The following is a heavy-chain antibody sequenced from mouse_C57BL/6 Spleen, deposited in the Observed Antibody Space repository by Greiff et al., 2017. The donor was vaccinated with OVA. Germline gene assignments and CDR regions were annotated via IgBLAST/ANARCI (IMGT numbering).Heavy chain of an antibody. CDR1: GYTFTSYW. D-gene: IGHD1-1*01. V-gene: IGHV1-55*01. Sequence: VQLQQPGAELVKPGASVKMSCKASGYTFTSYWITWVKQRPGQGLEWIGDIYPGSGSTKYNEKFKSMATLTVDTSSSTAYMQLSSLTSEDSAVYDCASRDYGSSYGMDYWGQGTSVTVSS. CDR2: IYPGSGST. J-gene: IGHJ4*01. CDR3: ASRDYGSSYGMDY.